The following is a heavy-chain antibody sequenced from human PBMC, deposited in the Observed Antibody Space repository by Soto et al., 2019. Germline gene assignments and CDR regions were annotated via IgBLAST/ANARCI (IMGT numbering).Heavy chain of an antibody. D-gene: IGHD3-10*01. V-gene: IGHV1-18*01. J-gene: IGHJ6*02. CDR1: GYTFINYG. CDR2: ISDYNGNT. Sequence: ASVKVSCKAVGYTFINYGIIWVRQAPGQGLEWMGWISDYNGNTYYEKEFQGRVTMTTDTSTRTAYMELKSLRSDDTAVYYCAREGYYSGSGSYSPPRYYGMDVWGQGTTVTVSS. CDR3: AREGYYSGSGSYSPPRYYGMDV.